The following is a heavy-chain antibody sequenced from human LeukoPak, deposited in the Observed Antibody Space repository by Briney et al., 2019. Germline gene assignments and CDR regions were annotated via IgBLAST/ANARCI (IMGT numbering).Heavy chain of an antibody. CDR3: ARASSGWAVDLYYFDY. J-gene: IGHJ4*02. Sequence: GGSLRLSCAASGFTFSSYSMNWVRQAPGKGLEWVSSISSTSSYIYYADSVKGRFTISRDNAKNSLYLQMNSLRAADTAVYYCARASSGWAVDLYYFDYWGQGALVTVSS. V-gene: IGHV3-21*01. CDR2: ISSTSSYI. CDR1: GFTFSSYS. D-gene: IGHD6-19*01.